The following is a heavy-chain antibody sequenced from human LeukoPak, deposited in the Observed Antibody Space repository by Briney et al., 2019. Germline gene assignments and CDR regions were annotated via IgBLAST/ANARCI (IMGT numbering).Heavy chain of an antibody. CDR3: AKAESFGGATWDY. J-gene: IGHJ4*02. CDR1: GFTFSSYG. Sequence: GGSLRLSCAASGFTFSSYGMHWVRQAPGKGLEWVAFIRYDGSNKYYADSVKGRFTISRDNSKNALYLQMNSLRAEDTAVYYCAKAESFGGATWDYWGQGTLVTVSS. V-gene: IGHV3-30*02. D-gene: IGHD1-26*01. CDR2: IRYDGSNK.